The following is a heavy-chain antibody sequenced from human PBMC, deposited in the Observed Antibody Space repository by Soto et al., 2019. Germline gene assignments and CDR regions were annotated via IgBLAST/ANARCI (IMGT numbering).Heavy chain of an antibody. V-gene: IGHV1-69*08. CDR2: IIPILGIA. CDR1: GGTFSSYT. CDR3: ARDPSGSNTAARPELGN. J-gene: IGHJ4*02. D-gene: IGHD6-6*01. Sequence: QVQLVQSGAEVKKPGSSVKVSCKASGGTFSSYTISWVRQAPGQGLEWMGRIIPILGIANYAQKFQGRVTITADKSTSTAYMELSSLRSEDTAVYYCARDPSGSNTAARPELGNWGQGTLVTVSS.